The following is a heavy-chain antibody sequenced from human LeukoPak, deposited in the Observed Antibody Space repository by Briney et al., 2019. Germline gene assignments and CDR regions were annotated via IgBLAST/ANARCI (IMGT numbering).Heavy chain of an antibody. CDR3: ARAILYPGSTSKRPRSWYTHYYFDY. CDR2: IYTSGST. CDR1: GGSISSGSYY. V-gene: IGHV4-61*02. Sequence: PSETLSLTCTVPGGSISSGSYYWSWIRQPAGKGLEWIGRIYTSGSTNYNPSLKSRVTISVDTSKNQFSLKLSSVTAADTAVYYCARAILYPGSTSKRPRSWYTHYYFDYWGQGTLVTVSS. J-gene: IGHJ4*02. D-gene: IGHD2-2*01.